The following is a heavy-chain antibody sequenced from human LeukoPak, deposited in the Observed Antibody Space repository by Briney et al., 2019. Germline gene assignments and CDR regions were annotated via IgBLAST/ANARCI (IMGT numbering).Heavy chain of an antibody. V-gene: IGHV3-9*01. J-gene: IGHJ4*02. Sequence: GGSLRLSCAASGFTFDDYAMHWVRQAPGKGLEWVSGISWNSGSIGYADSVKGRFTISRDNAKNSLYLQMNSLRAEDTALYYCAKDSRSSWYRGTFDYWGQGTLVTVSS. CDR2: ISWNSGSI. D-gene: IGHD6-13*01. CDR3: AKDSRSSWYRGTFDY. CDR1: GFTFDDYA.